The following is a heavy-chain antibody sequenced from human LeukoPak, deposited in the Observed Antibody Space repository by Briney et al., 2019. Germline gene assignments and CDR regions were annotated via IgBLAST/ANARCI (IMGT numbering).Heavy chain of an antibody. CDR2: ISAYNGNT. D-gene: IGHD3-3*01. J-gene: IGHJ6*03. CDR1: GYTFTSYG. Sequence: ASVKVSCKASGYTFTSYGISWVRQAPGQGLEWMGWISAYNGNTNYAQKLQGRVTMTTDTSTGTAYMELRSLRSDDTAVYYCARDMGIFGVVIIKGYYYYYMDVWGKGTTVTVSS. CDR3: ARDMGIFGVVIIKGYYYYYMDV. V-gene: IGHV1-18*01.